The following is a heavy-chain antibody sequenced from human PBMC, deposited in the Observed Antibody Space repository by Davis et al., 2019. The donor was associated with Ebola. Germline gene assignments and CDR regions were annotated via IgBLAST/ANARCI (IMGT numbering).Heavy chain of an antibody. V-gene: IGHV3-30*03. CDR1: GFTFSSYG. Sequence: GGSLRLSCVASGFTFSSYGMHWVRQAPGKGLEWVAVISYDGSNKYYADSVKGRFTISRDNSKNTLYLQMNSLRAEDTAVYYCAGAGEGRYWGQGTLVTVSS. CDR2: ISYDGSNK. D-gene: IGHD7-27*01. J-gene: IGHJ4*02. CDR3: AGAGEGRY.